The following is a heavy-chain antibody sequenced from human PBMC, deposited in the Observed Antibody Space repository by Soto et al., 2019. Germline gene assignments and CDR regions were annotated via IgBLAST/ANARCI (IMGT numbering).Heavy chain of an antibody. CDR3: ARERSAAGAGWFDP. CDR2: MNPNSGNT. Sequence: ASVKVSCKASGYTFTSYDINLVRQATGQGLEWMGWMNPNSGNTDYAQKFQGRVTMTRNTSISTAYMELSSLRSEDTAVYYCARERSAAGAGWFDPWGQGTLVTVSS. CDR1: GYTFTSYD. J-gene: IGHJ5*02. D-gene: IGHD6-13*01. V-gene: IGHV1-8*01.